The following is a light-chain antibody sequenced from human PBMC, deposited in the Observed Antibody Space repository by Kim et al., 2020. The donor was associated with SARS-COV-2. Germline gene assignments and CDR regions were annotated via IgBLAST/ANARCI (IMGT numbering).Light chain of an antibody. CDR2: GAS. CDR1: QTVSSNY. Sequence: SPGERATLSCRASQTVSSNYLAWYQQQPGQAPRLLIYGASSRATGIPDRFSGSGSGTDFTLTITRLEPEDFAVYYCQQYVNSPLTFGGGTKVDIK. CDR3: QQYVNSPLT. J-gene: IGKJ4*01. V-gene: IGKV3-20*01.